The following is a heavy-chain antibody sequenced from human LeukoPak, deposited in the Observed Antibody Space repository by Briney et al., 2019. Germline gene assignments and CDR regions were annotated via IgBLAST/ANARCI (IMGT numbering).Heavy chain of an antibody. Sequence: GGSLRLSCAASGFTFDDYAMHWVRHAPGKGLEWVSGISWNSGSIDYADSVEGRFTISRDNAKKFLFLQMNSLRVEDMALYYCAKDGGPYGGIRGYFDYWGQGTLVTASS. V-gene: IGHV3-9*03. CDR1: GFTFDDYA. CDR2: ISWNSGSI. J-gene: IGHJ4*02. CDR3: AKDGGPYGGIRGYFDY. D-gene: IGHD4-23*01.